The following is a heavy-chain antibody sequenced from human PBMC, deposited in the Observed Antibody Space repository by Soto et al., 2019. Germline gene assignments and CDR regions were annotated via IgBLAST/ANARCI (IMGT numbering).Heavy chain of an antibody. CDR3: ARSHRSGYGPNYFYYGMDV. V-gene: IGHV1-69*01. CDR1: GDTLGSYA. D-gene: IGHD5-12*01. Sequence: QVQLVQSGAEVKKPGSSVKVSCKASGDTLGSYAVNWVRQAPGQGLEWMGGIIPYFGTTNYAQKFQGRVTITAGDSRFIACMALRSLRSEDTAVYYCARSHRSGYGPNYFYYGMDVWGQGTTVTVSS. CDR2: IIPYFGTT. J-gene: IGHJ6*02.